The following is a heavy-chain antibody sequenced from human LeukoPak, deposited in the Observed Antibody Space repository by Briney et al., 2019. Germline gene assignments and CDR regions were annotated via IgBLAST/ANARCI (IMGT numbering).Heavy chain of an antibody. V-gene: IGHV4-38-2*02. J-gene: IGHJ5*02. CDR2: VYRIGNT. D-gene: IGHD6-13*01. CDR1: GDSISSGFF. Sequence: SDTLSLTCTVSGDSISSGFFWGWIRQSPDKGLEWIGSVYRIGNTYYEASLKSRVTISVDTSRNQFSLELRSVTAADTAIYYCARDKDLPPPPGIGAGPRLTWFDPWGQGTRVTVSS. CDR3: ARDKDLPPPPGIGAGPRLTWFDP.